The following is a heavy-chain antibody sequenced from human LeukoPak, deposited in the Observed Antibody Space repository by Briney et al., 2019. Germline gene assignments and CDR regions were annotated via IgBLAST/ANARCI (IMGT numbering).Heavy chain of an antibody. CDR1: GSGFTFGNFA. CDR3: AKDVSWGHYYFYFYMDV. CDR2: ISGSCYYT. J-gene: IGHJ6*03. D-gene: IGHD3-16*01. Sequence: GGSLRLSCEASGSGFTFGNFALSWVRQAPGKGLEWVSGISGSCYYTYYADSVKGRFTISRDNSKNTLYIQMNSLRAEDPVIYYCAKDVSWGHYYFYFYMDVWGTGTTVTVSS. V-gene: IGHV3-23*01.